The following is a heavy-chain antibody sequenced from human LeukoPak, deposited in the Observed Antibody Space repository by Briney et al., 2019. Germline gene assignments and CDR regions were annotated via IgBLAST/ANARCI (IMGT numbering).Heavy chain of an antibody. J-gene: IGHJ4*02. CDR3: AKESYSGYHSEGPRN. CDR2: VRNDGSNE. D-gene: IGHD5-12*01. Sequence: GGSLRLPCAASGFVLSDYGMHWVRQAPGKGLEWVAFVRNDGSNEYYVGSVKGRFTISRDKSKNTLYLQMNNLRVEDTAVYSCAKESYSGYHSEGPRNWGLGTLVTVSS. V-gene: IGHV3-30*02. CDR1: GFVLSDYG.